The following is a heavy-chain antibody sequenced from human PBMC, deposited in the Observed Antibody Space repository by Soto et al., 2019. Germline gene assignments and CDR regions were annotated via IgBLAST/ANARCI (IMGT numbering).Heavy chain of an antibody. V-gene: IGHV1-18*01. J-gene: IGHJ5*02. D-gene: IGHD3-3*01. CDR2: MSANNGNT. CDR3: TLWSGPSYTWSDP. Sequence: QVQLVQSATEVKKPGASVKVSCKASGYAFSTYGIRWVRQAPGQGLAWMGLMSANNGNTNYAQKLQDRVTITTDTASHTAYMEVRSLRRAATAVYGCTLWSGPSYTWSDPWGQGTLVIVSS. CDR1: GYAFSTYG.